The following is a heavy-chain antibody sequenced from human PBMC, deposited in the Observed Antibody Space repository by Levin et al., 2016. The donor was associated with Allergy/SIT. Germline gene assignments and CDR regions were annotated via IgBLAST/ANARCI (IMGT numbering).Heavy chain of an antibody. CDR3: AREFWVSDAFDI. Sequence: GGSLRLSCAASGFTFSSYWMHWVRQAPGKGLVRVSRINSDGSSTSYADSVKGRFTISRDNAKNTLYLQMNSLRAEDTAVYYCAREFWVSDAFDIWGQGTMVTVSS. J-gene: IGHJ3*02. V-gene: IGHV3-74*01. D-gene: IGHD2-8*01. CDR1: GFTFSSYW. CDR2: INSDGSST.